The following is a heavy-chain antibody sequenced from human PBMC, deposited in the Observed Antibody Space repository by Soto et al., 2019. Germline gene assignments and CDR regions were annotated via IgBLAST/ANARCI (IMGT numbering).Heavy chain of an antibody. D-gene: IGHD3-22*01. V-gene: IGHV1-69*06. CDR3: ARVTGYYYDSSGYMGAFDP. CDR1: GGTFSSYA. Sequence: SVKVSFKASGGTFSSYAISWVRQAPGQGLEWMGGIIPIFGTANYAQKFQGRVTITADKSTSTAYMELSSLRSEDTAVYYCARVTGYYYDSSGYMGAFDPWGQGTLVTVSS. CDR2: IIPIFGTA. J-gene: IGHJ5*02.